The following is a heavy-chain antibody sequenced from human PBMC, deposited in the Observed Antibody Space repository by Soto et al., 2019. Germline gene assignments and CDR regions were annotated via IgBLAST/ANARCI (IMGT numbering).Heavy chain of an antibody. J-gene: IGHJ4*02. V-gene: IGHV4-31*03. Sequence: SETLSLTCTVSGGSISSGGYYWSWIRQHPGKGLEWIGYIYYSGSTYYNPSLKSRVTISVDTSKNQFSLKLSSVTAADTAVYYCARRDSSGWQYDYWGQGTLVTVSS. CDR1: GGSISSGGYY. CDR3: ARRDSSGWQYDY. D-gene: IGHD6-19*01. CDR2: IYYSGST.